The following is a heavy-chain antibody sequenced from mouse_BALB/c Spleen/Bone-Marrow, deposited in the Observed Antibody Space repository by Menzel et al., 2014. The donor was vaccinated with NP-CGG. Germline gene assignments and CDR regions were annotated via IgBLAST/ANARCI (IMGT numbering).Heavy chain of an antibody. J-gene: IGHJ2*01. Sequence: VKLMESGAELASPGAPVKMSCKASGYTFTDYTIQWVKQRPGQGLEWIGYVNPRSGYANYNQKFKDKATLTADKSSSTAFMQLSSLTSEDSAVYYCARPKGFALNYWGQGTALTVSS. CDR1: GYTFTDYT. CDR2: VNPRSGYA. V-gene: IGHV1-4*01. CDR3: ARPKGFALNY.